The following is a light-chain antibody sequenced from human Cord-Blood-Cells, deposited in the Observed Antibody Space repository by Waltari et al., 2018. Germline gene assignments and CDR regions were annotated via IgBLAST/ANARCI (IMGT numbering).Light chain of an antibody. CDR3: QVWDSSSDHPV. V-gene: IGLV3-21*03. CDR1: NIGSKS. Sequence: SYVLTQPPSVSVAPGKTARITCGGNNIGSKSVHWYQQKPGQAPVLVVYDDSDRPSGIPGRFSVSSSGNTATLTISRVEAGDEADYYCQVWDSSSDHPVFGGGTKLTVL. J-gene: IGLJ2*01. CDR2: DDS.